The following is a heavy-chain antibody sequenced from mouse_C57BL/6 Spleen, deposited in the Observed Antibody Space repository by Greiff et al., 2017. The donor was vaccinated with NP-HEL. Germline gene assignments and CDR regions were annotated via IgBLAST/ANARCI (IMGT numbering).Heavy chain of an antibody. CDR2: INPNNGGT. CDR3: ARHYYGSSPYYAMDY. D-gene: IGHD1-1*01. J-gene: IGHJ4*01. CDR1: GYTFTDYY. Sequence: VQLQQSGPELVKPGASVKISCKASGYTFTDYYMNWVKQSHGKSLEWIGDINPNNGGTSYNQKFKGKATLTVDKSSSTAYMELRSLTSEDSAVYYCARHYYGSSPYYAMDYWGQGTSVTVSS. V-gene: IGHV1-26*01.